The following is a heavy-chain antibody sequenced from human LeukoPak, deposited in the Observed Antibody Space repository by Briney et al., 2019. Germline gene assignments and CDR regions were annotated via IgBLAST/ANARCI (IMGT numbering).Heavy chain of an antibody. CDR1: GSSIKSYY. Sequence: SETLPLTCTVSGSSIKSYYWSWIRQPAGEGLEWLGHIYASGTTNYNPSLNSRVTMSVDTSKNQFSLRLASVTAADTAVYYCARVADRFGYNYGIDEYFDYWGQGTLVTVSS. CDR3: ARVADRFGYNYGIDEYFDY. V-gene: IGHV4-4*07. D-gene: IGHD5-18*01. CDR2: IYASGTT. J-gene: IGHJ4*02.